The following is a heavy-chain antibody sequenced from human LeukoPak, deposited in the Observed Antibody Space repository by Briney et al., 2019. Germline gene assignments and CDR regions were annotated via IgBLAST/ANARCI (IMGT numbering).Heavy chain of an antibody. D-gene: IGHD3-3*02. V-gene: IGHV3-20*04. CDR3: ARDRLGPSFSVSHFDL. Sequence: GGSLRLSCATSGFTFVHYGLSWVGRAPGKGLEWLCAINYNGAITDYADSVKGRLTISRDNAKNSLYLQMDSLRAEDTALYYCARDRLGPSFSVSHFDLWGQGTLVTVSS. CDR2: INYNGAIT. CDR1: GFTFVHYG. J-gene: IGHJ4*02.